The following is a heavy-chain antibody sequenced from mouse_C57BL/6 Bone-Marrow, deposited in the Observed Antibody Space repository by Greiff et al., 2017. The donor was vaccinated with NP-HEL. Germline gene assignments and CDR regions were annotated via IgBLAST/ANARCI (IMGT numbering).Heavy chain of an antibody. CDR3: ARDYDFAY. D-gene: IGHD2-4*01. Sequence: DVQLQESGGGLVKPGGSLKLSCAASGFTFSDYGMHWVRQAPEKGLEWVAYISSGSSTIYYADTVKGRFTISRDNAKNTLFLQMTSLRSEDTAMYYCARDYDFAYWGQGTLVTVSA. CDR2: ISSGSSTI. V-gene: IGHV5-17*01. J-gene: IGHJ3*01. CDR1: GFTFSDYG.